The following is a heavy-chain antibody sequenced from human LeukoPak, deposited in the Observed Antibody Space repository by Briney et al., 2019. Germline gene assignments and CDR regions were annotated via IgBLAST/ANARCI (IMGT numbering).Heavy chain of an antibody. CDR1: RITLSNYG. D-gene: IGHD2-21*01. CDR2: ISGSGGST. V-gene: IGHV3-23*01. Sequence: GGSLRLSCAVSRITLSNYGMSWVRQALGKGLEWVAGISGSGGSTNYADSVKGRFTISRDNPTNTLFLQMNSLRAEDTAVYFCAKRGVVIRVILVGFHREAYYFDSWGQGALVTVSS. CDR3: AKRGVVIRVILVGFHREAYYFDS. J-gene: IGHJ4*02.